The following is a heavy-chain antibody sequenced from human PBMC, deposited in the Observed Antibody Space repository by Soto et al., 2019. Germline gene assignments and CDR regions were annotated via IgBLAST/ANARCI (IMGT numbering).Heavy chain of an antibody. D-gene: IGHD4-17*01. V-gene: IGHV3-73*01. Sequence: EVQLVESGGGLVQPGGSLKLSCAASGFTFSGSAMHWVRQASGNGLEGVGRIRGKANSNATADAASVKGRFTISRDAAKNTAYLQMNRRKTEDTAVYYCTRRVLDYPGWFDPWGQGTLVTVSS. J-gene: IGHJ5*02. CDR1: GFTFSGSA. CDR3: TRRVLDYPGWFDP. CDR2: IRGKANSNAT.